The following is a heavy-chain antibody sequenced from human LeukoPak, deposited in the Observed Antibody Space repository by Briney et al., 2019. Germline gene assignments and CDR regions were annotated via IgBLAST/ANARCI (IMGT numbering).Heavy chain of an antibody. D-gene: IGHD6-6*01. J-gene: IGHJ3*02. CDR2: ISSSSAAI. CDR1: GFTFTTYT. CDR3: AREYSSSSGRAFDI. Sequence: GGSLRLSCAASGFTFTTYTMNWVRQAPGKGLEWVSYISSSSAAIYYADSVKGRFTISRDNAKNSLSLQMNSLRAEDTAVYYCAREYSSSSGRAFDIWGQGTMVTVSS. V-gene: IGHV3-48*01.